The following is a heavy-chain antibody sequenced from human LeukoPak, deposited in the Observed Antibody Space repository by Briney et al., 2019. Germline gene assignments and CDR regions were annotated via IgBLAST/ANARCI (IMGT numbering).Heavy chain of an antibody. V-gene: IGHV1-69*13. CDR1: GGTFSSYA. Sequence: ASVEVSCKASGGTFSSYAISWVRQAPGQGLEWMGGIIPIFGTANYAQKFQGRVTITADESTSTAYMELSSLRSEDTAVYYCAREMATAAAFDYWGQGTLVTVSS. CDR2: IIPIFGTA. D-gene: IGHD5-24*01. J-gene: IGHJ4*02. CDR3: AREMATAAAFDY.